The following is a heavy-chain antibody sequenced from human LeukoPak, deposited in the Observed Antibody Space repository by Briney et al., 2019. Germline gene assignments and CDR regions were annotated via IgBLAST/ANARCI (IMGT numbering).Heavy chain of an antibody. CDR2: IYSGGST. J-gene: IGHJ5*02. V-gene: IGHV3-53*01. D-gene: IGHD4-17*01. Sequence: GGSLRLSCAVSGFSVRGNYLSWVRQAPGKGLVWVSVIYSGGSTYYADSVKGRFTISRDNSKNTLYLQMNSLRAEDTAVYYCARSPIDYGDLNWFDPWGQGTLVTVSS. CDR3: ARSPIDYGDLNWFDP. CDR1: GFSVRGNY.